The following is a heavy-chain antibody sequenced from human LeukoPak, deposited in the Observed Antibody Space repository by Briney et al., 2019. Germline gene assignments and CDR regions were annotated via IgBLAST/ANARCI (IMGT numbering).Heavy chain of an antibody. CDR1: GFSFFTDSF. V-gene: IGHV1-2*02. D-gene: IGHD2-2*02. J-gene: IGHJ6*02. CDR2: INPYSGDT. CDR3: ARVIPAPTV. Sequence: ASVKVSCKASGFSFFTDSFLHWGRQAPGQGLEWMGWINPYSGDTIYAQKFQGRVTMTRDTSIRALYVELRRLTSDDTAVYYCARVIPAPTVWGQGTTVTVSS.